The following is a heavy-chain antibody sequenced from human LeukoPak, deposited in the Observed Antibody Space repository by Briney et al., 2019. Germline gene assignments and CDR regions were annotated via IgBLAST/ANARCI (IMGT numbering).Heavy chain of an antibody. V-gene: IGHV4-39*01. CDR2: IYYSGST. Sequence: SETLSLTCTVSGGSISSSSYYWGWIRQPPGKGLEWTGSIYYSGSTYYNPSLKSRVTISVDTSKNQFSLKLSSVTAADTAVYYCARQSTRYYYMDVWGKGTTVTVSS. J-gene: IGHJ6*03. CDR3: ARQSTRYYYMDV. CDR1: GGSISSSSYY.